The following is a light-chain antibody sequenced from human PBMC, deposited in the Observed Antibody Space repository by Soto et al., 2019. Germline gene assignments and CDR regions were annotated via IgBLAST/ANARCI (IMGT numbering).Light chain of an antibody. Sequence: EIVLTQSPATLSLSPGERATLSCRASQSVNNYLAWYQQRPGQAPRLLIYDATNRATGIPARFSGSGSGTDFTLTSISLEPEDFAFYYVKHRNNRPFSFGPGTKVDIK. CDR2: DAT. CDR1: QSVNNY. CDR3: KHRNNRPFS. J-gene: IGKJ3*01. V-gene: IGKV3-11*01.